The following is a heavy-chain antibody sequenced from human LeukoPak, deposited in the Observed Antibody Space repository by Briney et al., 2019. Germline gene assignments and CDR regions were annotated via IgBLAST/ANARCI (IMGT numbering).Heavy chain of an antibody. J-gene: IGHJ5*02. CDR1: GYTFTGYY. CDR2: INPNSGGT. Sequence: ASVKVSCKASGYTFTGYYMHWVRQAPGQGLEWMGWINPNSGGTNYEQKFQGRVTMTRDTSISTAYMELSRLRSDDTAVYYCARDYRDYDNWFDPWGQGTLVTVSS. CDR3: ARDYRDYDNWFDP. D-gene: IGHD4-17*01. V-gene: IGHV1-2*02.